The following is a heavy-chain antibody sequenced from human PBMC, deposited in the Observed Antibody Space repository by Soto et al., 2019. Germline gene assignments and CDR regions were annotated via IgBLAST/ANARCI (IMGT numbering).Heavy chain of an antibody. CDR2: ISPDNGNT. D-gene: IGHD5-12*01. V-gene: IGHV1-18*01. CDR1: GYTFTIYG. Sequence: QVQLVQSGGEVKKPGASVKVSCKASGYTFTIYGINCVRQAPGQGLEWMGWISPDNGNTNYAQKLQVRVTMTTDTSTSTAYMELRSLRSDDTAVYYCARALGYSGYAGMDVWGQGTTVTVSS. CDR3: ARALGYSGYAGMDV. J-gene: IGHJ6*02.